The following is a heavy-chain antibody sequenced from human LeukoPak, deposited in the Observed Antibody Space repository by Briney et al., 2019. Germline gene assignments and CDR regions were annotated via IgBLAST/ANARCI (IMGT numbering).Heavy chain of an antibody. CDR1: GYTFTGYH. V-gene: IGHV3-23*05. CDR2: IDVSATDT. D-gene: IGHD6-13*01. J-gene: IGHJ4*02. CDR3: ARSVRAAGKSPGFDF. Sequence: GGSLRLSRGDSGYTFTGYHMNWVRQAPGKGLEWVSTIDVSATDTYYPDSVKGRFTISRDDSKNMLYLQMNSLRGEDTAVYYCARSVRAAGKSPGFDFWGPGSLVTVSP.